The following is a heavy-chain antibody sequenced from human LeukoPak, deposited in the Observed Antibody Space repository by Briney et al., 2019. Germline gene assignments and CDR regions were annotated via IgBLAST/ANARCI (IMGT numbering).Heavy chain of an antibody. J-gene: IGHJ4*02. D-gene: IGHD5-24*01. CDR2: IYYSGST. Sequence: NPSETLSLTCTVSGGSISSSSYYWGWIRQPPGKGLEWIGSIYYSGSTYYNPSLKSRVTISVDTSKNQFSLKLSSVTAADTAVYYCARAYRDGYPYYFDYWGQGTLVTVSS. CDR1: GGSISSSSYY. CDR3: ARAYRDGYPYYFDY. V-gene: IGHV4-39*07.